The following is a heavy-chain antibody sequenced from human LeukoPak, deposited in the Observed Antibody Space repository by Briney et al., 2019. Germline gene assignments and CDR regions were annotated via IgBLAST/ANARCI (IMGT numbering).Heavy chain of an antibody. D-gene: IGHD6-19*01. J-gene: IGHJ4*02. Sequence: GASVKVSCKASGGTFSSYTISWVRHAPGQGLEWMGRIIPILGIANYAQKFQGRVTITADKSTSTAYMELSSLRSEDTAVYYCARAVAGTGYFDYWGQGTLVTVSS. CDR3: ARAVAGTGYFDY. V-gene: IGHV1-69*02. CDR1: GGTFSSYT. CDR2: IIPILGIA.